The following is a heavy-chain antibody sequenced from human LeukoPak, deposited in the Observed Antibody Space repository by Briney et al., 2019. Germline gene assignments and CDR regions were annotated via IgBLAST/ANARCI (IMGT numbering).Heavy chain of an antibody. V-gene: IGHV4-34*01. J-gene: IGHJ6*02. Sequence: SETLSLTCAVYGGSFSGYYWSWIRQPPGKGLEWIGEINHSGGTNYNPSLKSRVTISVDTSKNQFSLKLSSVTAADTAVYYCARGYVGTLYSAVFDVWGQGTTVTVSS. CDR3: ARGYVGTLYSAVFDV. CDR1: GGSFSGYY. CDR2: INHSGGT. D-gene: IGHD1-14*01.